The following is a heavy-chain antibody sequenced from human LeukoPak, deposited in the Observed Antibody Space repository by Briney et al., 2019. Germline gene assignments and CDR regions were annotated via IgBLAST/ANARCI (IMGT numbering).Heavy chain of an antibody. D-gene: IGHD2-21*02. V-gene: IGHV3-33*01. CDR3: AREYCGGNCYGDY. CDR2: IWYDGSNK. Sequence: GGSLRLSCAASGFTFSTYGMHWVRQAPGKGLEWVAVIWYDGSNKYYADSVKGRFTISRDNSKHTLYLQMNSLRVEDTAMYYCAREYCGGNCYGDYWGQGTLVTVSS. CDR1: GFTFSTYG. J-gene: IGHJ4*02.